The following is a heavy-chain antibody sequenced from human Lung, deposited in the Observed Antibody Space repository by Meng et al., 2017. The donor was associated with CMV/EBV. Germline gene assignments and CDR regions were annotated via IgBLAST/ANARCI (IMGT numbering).Heavy chain of an antibody. V-gene: IGHV3-9*01. CDR2: ITYKSGST. CDR3: AKDFYSTSLYYFDY. CDR1: GFTFGDYA. Sequence: SLKISSXXYGFTFGDYAMHWVRQVPGKGLEWVSGITYKSGSTGYADSVKGRFTISRDNARNSLYLQMNNLRAEDTALYYCAKDFYSTSLYYFDYWGQGTLVTVSS. J-gene: IGHJ4*02. D-gene: IGHD2-2*01.